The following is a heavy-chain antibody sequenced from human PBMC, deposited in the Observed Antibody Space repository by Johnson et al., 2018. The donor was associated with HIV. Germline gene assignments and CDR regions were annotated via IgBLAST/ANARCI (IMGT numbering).Heavy chain of an antibody. Sequence: QVQLVESGGGVVQPGRSLRLSCAASGFTFSSYAMHWVRQAPGKGLEWVAVISYDGRNKYYADSVKGRFTISRDNSKNTLYLQMNSLRAEDTAVYYCAKDERAAAGTRGLDAFDIWGQGTMVTVSS. CDR2: ISYDGRNK. CDR3: AKDERAAAGTRGLDAFDI. J-gene: IGHJ3*02. V-gene: IGHV3-30-3*01. D-gene: IGHD6-13*01. CDR1: GFTFSSYA.